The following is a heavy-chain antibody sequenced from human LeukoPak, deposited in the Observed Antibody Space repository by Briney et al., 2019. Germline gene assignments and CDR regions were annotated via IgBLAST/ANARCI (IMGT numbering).Heavy chain of an antibody. Sequence: PSETLSLTCSVSGYSISSGYYWGWIRQPPGKGLEWIGSIYQSGTTSYNPSLKSRVTISVDTSKNQFSLKLSSVTAADTAVYYCAREGSSSWYVDFDYWGQGTLVTVSS. CDR2: IYQSGTT. CDR1: GYSISSGYY. J-gene: IGHJ4*02. V-gene: IGHV4-38-2*02. CDR3: AREGSSSWYVDFDY. D-gene: IGHD6-13*01.